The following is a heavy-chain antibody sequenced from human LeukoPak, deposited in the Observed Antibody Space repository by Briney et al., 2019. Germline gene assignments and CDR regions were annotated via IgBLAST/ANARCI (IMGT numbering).Heavy chain of an antibody. CDR1: GFTFSSYV. D-gene: IGHD1-7*01. CDR3: AKDRSSGNYYFDY. Sequence: PGGSLRLSCAASGFTFSSYVMHWVRQAPGQGLEWVGVIWYDGSNEFYADSVKGRFTISRDNSENTLYLQMNSLRAEDTAVYYCAKDRSSGNYYFDYWGQGSLVTVSS. CDR2: IWYDGSNE. V-gene: IGHV3-33*06. J-gene: IGHJ4*02.